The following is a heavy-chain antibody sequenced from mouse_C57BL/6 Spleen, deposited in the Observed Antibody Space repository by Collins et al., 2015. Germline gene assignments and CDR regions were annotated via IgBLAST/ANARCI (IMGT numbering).Heavy chain of an antibody. J-gene: IGHJ2*01. CDR2: INPNYGTT. D-gene: IGHD4-1*01. Sequence: EFQLQQSGPELVKPGASVKISCKASGYSFTDYNMNRVKQSNGKSLEWIGIINPNYGTTTSNQKFKGRATLTVDQSSSTAYMQLNSLTSEDSAVYYCARVNWDGGVFDYWGQGTTLTVSS. CDR3: ARVNWDGGVFDY. CDR1: GYSFTDYN. V-gene: IGHV1-39*01.